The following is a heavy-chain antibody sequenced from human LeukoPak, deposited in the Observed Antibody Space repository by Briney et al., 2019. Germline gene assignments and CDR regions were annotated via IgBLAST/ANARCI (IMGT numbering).Heavy chain of an antibody. CDR3: TRDFDFSSAI. Sequence: PGGSLRLSCAASGFTFSSYWMHWVRQAPGKGLVWVSRISPDGSTTGHADSVKGRFTTSRDNAKNTLFLQMSSLRAEDTAVYYCTRDFDFSSAIWGQGTLVTVSS. V-gene: IGHV3-74*01. CDR2: ISPDGSTT. CDR1: GFTFSSYW. D-gene: IGHD3-3*01. J-gene: IGHJ4*02.